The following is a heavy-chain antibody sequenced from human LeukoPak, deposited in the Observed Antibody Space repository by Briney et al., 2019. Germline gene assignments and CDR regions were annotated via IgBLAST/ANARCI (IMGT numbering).Heavy chain of an antibody. V-gene: IGHV3-30*18. J-gene: IGHJ4*02. Sequence: GGSLRLSCAASGFTFSSYGMHWVRQAPGKGLEWVAVISYDGSNKYYADSVKGRFTISRDNSKNTLYLQMNSLRAEDTAVYYCAKGPAPRLGEFSYHALVDYWGQGTLVTVSS. CDR1: GFTFSSYG. D-gene: IGHD3-16*02. CDR2: ISYDGSNK. CDR3: AKGPAPRLGEFSYHALVDY.